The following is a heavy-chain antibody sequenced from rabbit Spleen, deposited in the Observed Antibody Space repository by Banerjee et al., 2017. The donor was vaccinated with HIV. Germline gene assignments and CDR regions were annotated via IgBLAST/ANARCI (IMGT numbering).Heavy chain of an antibody. CDR3: ARDAAGREDFNL. J-gene: IGHJ4*01. CDR2: IDMFKSGTT. D-gene: IGHD4-2*01. V-gene: IGHV1S40*01. CDR1: GVSFSSNYY. Sequence: QSLEESGGDLVKPGASLTLTCTASGVSFSSNYYMCWVRQAPGKGLEWIACIDMFKSGTTYFANWAKGRFTISKISSTTVTLQMTSLTAADTATYFCARDAAGREDFNLWGQGTLVTVS.